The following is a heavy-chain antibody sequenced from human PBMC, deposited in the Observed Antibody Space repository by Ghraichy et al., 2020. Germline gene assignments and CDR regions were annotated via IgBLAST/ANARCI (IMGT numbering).Heavy chain of an antibody. D-gene: IGHD1-26*01. CDR1: GFTFNNFN. CDR2: IGSNTKNI. J-gene: IGHJ4*02. CDR3: ASLGVY. V-gene: IGHV3-21*01. Sequence: GGSLRLSCAASGFTFNNFNMNWVRQAPGKGLEWVSSIGSNTKNIYYAESVKGRFTISRDNARNSLYLQMNNLTAEDTAIYYCASLGVYWGRGALVSVSS.